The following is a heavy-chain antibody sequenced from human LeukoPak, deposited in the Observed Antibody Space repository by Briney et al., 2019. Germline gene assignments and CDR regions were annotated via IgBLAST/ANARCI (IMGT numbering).Heavy chain of an antibody. V-gene: IGHV3-74*01. D-gene: IGHD3-22*01. Sequence: GGSLRLSCAASGFTFSSYWMHWVRQAPGKGLVWVSRINSDGSSTSYADSVKGRFTISRDNAKSTLYLQMNSLRAEDTAVYYCARVGLNYYDSSGYLAFDYWGQGTLVTVSS. CDR3: ARVGLNYYDSSGYLAFDY. J-gene: IGHJ4*02. CDR2: INSDGSST. CDR1: GFTFSSYW.